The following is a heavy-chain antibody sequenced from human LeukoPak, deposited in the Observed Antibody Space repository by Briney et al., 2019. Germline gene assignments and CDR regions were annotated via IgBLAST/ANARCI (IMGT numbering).Heavy chain of an antibody. D-gene: IGHD3-3*01. CDR3: ASTIFGVAPYFDY. V-gene: IGHV3-48*01. CDR1: GFTFSSYA. CDR2: ISSSSSTI. J-gene: IGHJ4*02. Sequence: GGSLRLSCAASGFTFSSYAMTWVRQAPGKGLEWVSYISSSSSTIYYADSVKGRFTISRDNAKNSLYLQMNSLRAEDTAVYYCASTIFGVAPYFDYWGQGTLVTVSS.